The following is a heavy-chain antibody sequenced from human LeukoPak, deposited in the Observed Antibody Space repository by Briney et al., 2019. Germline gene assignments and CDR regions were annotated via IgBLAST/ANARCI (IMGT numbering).Heavy chain of an antibody. CDR3: AKGSDTAMVSLDY. V-gene: IGHV3-30*02. J-gene: IGHJ4*02. CDR1: GFTFSSYG. Sequence: GGSLRLSCAASGFTFSSYGMHWVRQAPGKGLEWVAFIRYDGSNKYYADSVKGRFTISRDNSKNTLYLQMNRLRAEGTAVYYCAKGSDTAMVSLDYWGQGTLVTVSS. CDR2: IRYDGSNK. D-gene: IGHD5-18*01.